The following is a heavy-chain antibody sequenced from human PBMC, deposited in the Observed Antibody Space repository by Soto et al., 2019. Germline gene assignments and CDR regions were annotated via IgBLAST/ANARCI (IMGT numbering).Heavy chain of an antibody. D-gene: IGHD5-18*01. CDR1: GLTVSSSY. Sequence: GGSLRLSCAASGLTVSSSYMSWVRQAPGKGLQWVSVIYSAGSTYYANSVKGRFTISRDISTNMVYLQMSSLTDEDTAVYYCARAREPEYSSAIFLDIWGQGALVTVSS. CDR3: ARAREPEYSSAIFLDI. CDR2: IYSAGST. V-gene: IGHV3-53*01. J-gene: IGHJ4*02.